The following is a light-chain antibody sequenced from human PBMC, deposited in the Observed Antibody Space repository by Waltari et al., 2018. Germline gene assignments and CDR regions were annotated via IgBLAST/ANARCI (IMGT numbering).Light chain of an antibody. J-gene: IGLJ3*02. V-gene: IGLV1-47*01. CDR3: ATWDDSLSGWV. CDR2: RNN. CDR1: SSNIGNNY. Sequence: QSVLTQPPSASGAPGQRVTISCSGSSSNIGNNYVSWYQQLPGTVPKLLIYRNNQRAAGGPDRFSGAQAGTSASLAISGLRSEDEAYYYCATWDDSLSGWVFGGGTKLTVL.